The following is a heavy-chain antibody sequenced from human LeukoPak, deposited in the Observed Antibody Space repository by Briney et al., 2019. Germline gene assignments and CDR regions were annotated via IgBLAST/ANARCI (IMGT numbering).Heavy chain of an antibody. CDR3: ARGLAITMVRGVITKPHFDY. Sequence: PGGSLRLSCAASGLTFSSYSMNWVRQAPGKGLEWVSSISSSSSYIYYADSVKGRLTISRDNAKNSLYLQMNSLRAEDTAVYYCARGLAITMVRGVITKPHFDYWGQGTLVTVSS. J-gene: IGHJ4*02. V-gene: IGHV3-21*01. D-gene: IGHD3-10*01. CDR2: ISSSSSYI. CDR1: GLTFSSYS.